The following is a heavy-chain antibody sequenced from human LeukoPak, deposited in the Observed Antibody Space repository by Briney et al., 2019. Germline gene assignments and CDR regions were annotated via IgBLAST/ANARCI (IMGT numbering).Heavy chain of an antibody. D-gene: IGHD6-19*01. CDR1: GYTFTNYG. CDR3: ARGVEQWLVRPLGY. J-gene: IGHJ4*02. V-gene: IGHV1-18*04. Sequence: AAAVKVSCKSSGYTFTNYGISWVRQAPGQGLEWMGWISPYNGNTNDAQKLQGRVTMTTDTSTTTAYMDLRSLRSDDTAVYYCARGVEQWLVRPLGYWGQGTLVTVSS. CDR2: ISPYNGNT.